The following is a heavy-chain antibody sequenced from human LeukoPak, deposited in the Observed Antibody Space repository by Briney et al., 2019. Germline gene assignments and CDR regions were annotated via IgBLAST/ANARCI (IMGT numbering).Heavy chain of an antibody. V-gene: IGHV1-69*13. Sequence: PVKVSYKASGGTFSTYAISWVRQAPGQGLEWMGGIIPIFGTANYAQKFQGRVTITADESTSTAYMELSSLRSEDTAVYYCARGYRSYSSSSHSDYWGQGTLVTVSS. CDR3: ARGYRSYSSSSHSDY. D-gene: IGHD6-6*01. CDR2: IIPIFGTA. J-gene: IGHJ4*02. CDR1: GGTFSTYA.